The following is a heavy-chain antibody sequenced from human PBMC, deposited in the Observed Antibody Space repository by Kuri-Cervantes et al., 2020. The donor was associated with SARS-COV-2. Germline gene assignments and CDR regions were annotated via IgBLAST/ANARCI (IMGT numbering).Heavy chain of an antibody. Sequence: GSLRLSCTVSGGSVSSGSYYWSWIRQPPGKGLEWIGYIYYSGSTNYNPSLKSRVTISVDTSKNQFSLKLSSVTAADTAVYYCARGGVVVVPAAIRPLFDPWGQGTRVTVAS. V-gene: IGHV4-61*01. D-gene: IGHD2-2*01. CDR3: ARGGVVVVPAAIRPLFDP. CDR1: GGSVSSGSYY. CDR2: IYYSGST. J-gene: IGHJ5*02.